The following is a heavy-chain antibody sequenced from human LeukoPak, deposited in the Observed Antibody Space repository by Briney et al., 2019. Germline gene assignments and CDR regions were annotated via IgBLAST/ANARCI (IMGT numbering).Heavy chain of an antibody. CDR2: IYPGDSDT. J-gene: IGHJ4*02. V-gene: IGHV5-51*01. D-gene: IGHD1-26*01. Sequence: AGSLKISCKGSGYRFTDYWIAWVRQLPGKGLEWMGIIYPGDSDTRYSLSFQGQVTISADKSISTAYLQWSSLKASDTAMYYCARHAMVGATKSYFDYWGQGTQVTVSS. CDR3: ARHAMVGATKSYFDY. CDR1: GYRFTDYW.